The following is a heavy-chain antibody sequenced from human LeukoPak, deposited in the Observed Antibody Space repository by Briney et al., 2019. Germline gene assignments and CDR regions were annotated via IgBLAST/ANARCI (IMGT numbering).Heavy chain of an antibody. CDR3: ATRFGDLRGYYYMDV. Sequence: PSETLSLTCVVYGGSFSGYYWSWIRQPPGKGLEWIGEINHSGSTNYNPSLKSRVTISVDTSKNQFSPKLSSVTAADTAVYYCATRFGDLRGYYYMDVWGKGTTVTISS. J-gene: IGHJ6*03. CDR1: GGSFSGYY. D-gene: IGHD3-10*01. CDR2: INHSGST. V-gene: IGHV4-34*01.